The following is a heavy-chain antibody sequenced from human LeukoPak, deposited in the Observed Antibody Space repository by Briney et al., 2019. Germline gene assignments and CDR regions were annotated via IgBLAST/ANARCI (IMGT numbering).Heavy chain of an antibody. CDR1: GGSISSGGYY. D-gene: IGHD2-21*02. CDR2: IYYSGST. V-gene: IGHV4-31*03. Sequence: PSETLSLTCTVSGGSISSGGYYWSWLRQHPGKGLEWIGYIYYSGSTYYNPSLKSRVTISVDTTKNQFSLKLSSVTAADTAVYYCARSIIVVVAAGALDIWGQGTMVTVSS. CDR3: ARSIIVVVAAGALDI. J-gene: IGHJ3*02.